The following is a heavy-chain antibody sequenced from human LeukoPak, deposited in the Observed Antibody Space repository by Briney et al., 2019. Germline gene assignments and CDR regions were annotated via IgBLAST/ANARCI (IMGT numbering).Heavy chain of an antibody. J-gene: IGHJ4*02. CDR3: ARLSIFSSNWYYFDY. Sequence: PSETLSLTCAVYGGSLTVYFWNWIRQPPGKGLEWIGEINHSGSTNYNPSLKSRVIISVDTSKNQFSLKLSSVTAADTAVYYCARLSIFSSNWYYFDYWGQGALVTVSS. D-gene: IGHD6-13*01. CDR2: INHSGST. CDR1: GGSLTVYF. V-gene: IGHV4-34*01.